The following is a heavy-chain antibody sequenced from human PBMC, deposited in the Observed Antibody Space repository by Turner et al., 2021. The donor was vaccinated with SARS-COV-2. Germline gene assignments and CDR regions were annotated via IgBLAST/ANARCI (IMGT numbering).Heavy chain of an antibody. CDR3: ARTFTAMVRVDY. D-gene: IGHD5-18*01. Sequence: QVQLQESGPGLVRPSETLSLTCTVSGGSISSKSWSWIRQSPGRGLEWIGYFYKIGSIDYNPSLRSRVTISVDTSKNQLSLNLISVTAADTAVYYCARTFTAMVRVDYWGQGTLVTVSS. V-gene: IGHV4-59*08. CDR2: FYKIGSI. CDR1: GGSISSKS. J-gene: IGHJ4*02.